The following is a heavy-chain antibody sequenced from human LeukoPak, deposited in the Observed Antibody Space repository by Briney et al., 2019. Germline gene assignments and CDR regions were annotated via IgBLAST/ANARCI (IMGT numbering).Heavy chain of an antibody. V-gene: IGHV1-69*13. J-gene: IGHJ5*02. Sequence: SVKVSCKASGGTFSSYAISWVRQAPGQGLEWMGGIIPLFGTANYAQKFQGRVTITADESTSTAYMELSGLRSEDTAVYYCARVPGSGLVQKGNWFDPWGQGTLVTVSS. CDR3: ARVPGSGLVQKGNWFDP. D-gene: IGHD6-19*01. CDR2: IIPLFGTA. CDR1: GGTFSSYA.